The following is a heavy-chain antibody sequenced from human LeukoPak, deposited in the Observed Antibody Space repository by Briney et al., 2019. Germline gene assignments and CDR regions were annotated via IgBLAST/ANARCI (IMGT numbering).Heavy chain of an antibody. V-gene: IGHV4-39*01. CDR1: GGSIRRSYCY. J-gene: IGHJ4*02. CDR3: ARSPLPYGAGRGYFDY. D-gene: IGHD3-10*01. Sequence: SETLSLTCTVSGGSIRRSYCYWGWIRQTPGKGLEWIGSVYDSGSTQYSPSLKSRLTVSVDTSKNQFSLNLTSVTATDTAVYYCARSPLPYGAGRGYFDYWGRGTLVTASS. CDR2: VYDSGST.